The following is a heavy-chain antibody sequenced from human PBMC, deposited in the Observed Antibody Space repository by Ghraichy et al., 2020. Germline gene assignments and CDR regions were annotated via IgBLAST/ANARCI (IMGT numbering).Heavy chain of an antibody. V-gene: IGHV3-74*01. D-gene: IGHD3-16*01. CDR3: AKGGARPLDY. J-gene: IGHJ4*02. CDR2: IHTDGSST. CDR1: GFTFSSYW. Sequence: GESLNISCAASGFTFSSYWMHWVRQVPGKGLVWVSRIHTDGSSTSYADSVKGRFTISRDNAKNSLYLQMNSLRAEDTAVYYCAKGGARPLDYWGQGTLVTVSS.